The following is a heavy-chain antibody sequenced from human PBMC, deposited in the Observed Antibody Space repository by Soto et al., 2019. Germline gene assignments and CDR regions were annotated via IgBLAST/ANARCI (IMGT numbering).Heavy chain of an antibody. CDR1: GGSIITTTYY. CDR2: VYYSGST. Sequence: SETLSLTCTVSGGSIITTTYYWSWLRQPPGKGLEWIGSVYYSGSTYYNPSLKSRVTISVDTSMNQFSLMLSSVTAADTAVYFCARAPTDYSHDYWGLGNLVTGSS. J-gene: IGHJ4*02. D-gene: IGHD4-4*01. V-gene: IGHV4-39*01. CDR3: ARAPTDYSHDY.